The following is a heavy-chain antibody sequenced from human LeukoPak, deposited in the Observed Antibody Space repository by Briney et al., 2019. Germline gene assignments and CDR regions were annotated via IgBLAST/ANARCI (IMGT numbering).Heavy chain of an antibody. CDR1: GFTFNNYA. J-gene: IGHJ6*02. CDR3: PKAAVSVATTYYYGMDV. CDR2: IRGDGSGGST. D-gene: IGHD5-24*01. V-gene: IGHV3-23*01. Sequence: GGSLRLSCAASGFTFNNYAMSWVRQAPGKRLECVSGIRGDGSGGSTYYADSVKGRFTLSRDNSKNTVYLQMNSLRVEDTAVYYCPKAAVSVATTYYYGMDVWGQGTTVTVSS.